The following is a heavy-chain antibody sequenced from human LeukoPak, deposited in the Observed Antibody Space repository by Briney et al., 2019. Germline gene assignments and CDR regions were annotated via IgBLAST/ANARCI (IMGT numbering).Heavy chain of an antibody. Sequence: ASVKVSCKASGYTFTGYYMHWVRQAPGQGLEWMGRIIPILGIANYAQKFQGRVTITADKSTSTAYMELSSLGSEDTAVYYCVRDPTYYYDSSGPGVDYWGQGTLVTVSS. CDR3: VRDPTYYYDSSGPGVDY. J-gene: IGHJ4*02. CDR1: GYTFTGYY. D-gene: IGHD3-22*01. CDR2: IIPILGIA. V-gene: IGHV1-69*04.